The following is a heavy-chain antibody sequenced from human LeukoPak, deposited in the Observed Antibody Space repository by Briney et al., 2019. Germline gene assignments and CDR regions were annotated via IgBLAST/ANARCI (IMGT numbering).Heavy chain of an antibody. D-gene: IGHD6-19*01. V-gene: IGHV4-59*01. CDR3: ARDKGVGSGDAFDI. CDR2: IYYSGST. CDR1: GGSISSYY. J-gene: IGHJ3*02. Sequence: KPSETLSLTCTVSGGSISSYYWSWIRQPPGKGLEWIGYIYYSGSTNYNPSLKSRVTISVDTSKNQFSLKLSSVTAADTAVYYCARDKGVGSGDAFDIWGQGTMVTVSS.